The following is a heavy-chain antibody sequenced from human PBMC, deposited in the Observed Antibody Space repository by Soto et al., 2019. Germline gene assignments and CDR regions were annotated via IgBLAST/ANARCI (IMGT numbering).Heavy chain of an antibody. CDR3: AKVSYDFWSGYQTYFDY. Sequence: EVQLLESGGGLVQPGGSLRLSCAASGFTFSSYAMSWVRQAPGKGLEWVSAISGSGGSTYYADSVKGRFTISRDNSKNTLYLQMNSLRAEDTAVHYCAKVSYDFWSGYQTYFDYWGQGTLVTVSS. D-gene: IGHD3-3*01. CDR2: ISGSGGST. V-gene: IGHV3-23*01. J-gene: IGHJ4*02. CDR1: GFTFSSYA.